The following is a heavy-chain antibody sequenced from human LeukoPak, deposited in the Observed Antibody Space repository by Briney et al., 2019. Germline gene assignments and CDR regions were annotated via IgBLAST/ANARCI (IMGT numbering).Heavy chain of an antibody. J-gene: IGHJ4*02. CDR1: GFTFDDYA. Sequence: GGSLRLSCAASGFTFDDYAMHWVRQAPGKGLEWVSSISSSSSYIYYADSVKGRFTISRDNAKNSLYLQMNSLRAEDTAVYYCARKLRYFDWLSDYRYYFDYWGQGTLVTVSS. CDR3: ARKLRYFDWLSDYRYYFDY. CDR2: ISSSSSYI. V-gene: IGHV3-21*01. D-gene: IGHD3-9*01.